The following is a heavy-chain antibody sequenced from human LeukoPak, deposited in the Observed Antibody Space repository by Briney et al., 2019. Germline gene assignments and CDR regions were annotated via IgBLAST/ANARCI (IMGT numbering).Heavy chain of an antibody. Sequence: GGSLRLSCAASGFTFSSYSMNWVRQAPGKGLEWVSSISSSSSYIYYADSVKGRFTISRDNAKNSLYLQMNSLRAEDTAVYYCARDRAAAGSNYFDHWGQGTLVTVSS. J-gene: IGHJ4*02. CDR3: ARDRAAAGSNYFDH. D-gene: IGHD6-13*01. CDR2: ISSSSSYI. V-gene: IGHV3-21*01. CDR1: GFTFSSYS.